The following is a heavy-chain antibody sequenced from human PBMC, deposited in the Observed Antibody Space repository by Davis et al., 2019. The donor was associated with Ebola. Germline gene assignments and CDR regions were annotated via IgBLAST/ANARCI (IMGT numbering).Heavy chain of an antibody. CDR1: GFTLSSYA. D-gene: IGHD6-19*01. J-gene: IGHJ4*02. Sequence: GESLKISCAAAGFTLSSYAMSWVRQAPGKGLEWVSTIRGRGDNTYYADSVKGRFTISRDSSKNTVDLQMNSLRDEDTAVYYCARDGYSNDWGDYWGQGTLVTVSS. V-gene: IGHV3-23*01. CDR3: ARDGYSNDWGDY. CDR2: IRGRGDNT.